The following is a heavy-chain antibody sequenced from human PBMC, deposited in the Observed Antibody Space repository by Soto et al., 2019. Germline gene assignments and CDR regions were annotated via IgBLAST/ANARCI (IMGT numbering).Heavy chain of an antibody. V-gene: IGHV3-53*02. CDR3: ARISSSSSWYQYFDY. J-gene: IGHJ4*02. CDR2: IYSGGST. D-gene: IGHD6-13*01. Sequence: EVQLVETGGGLIQPGGSLRLSCAASGFTVSSNYMSWVRQAPGKGLEWVSVIYSGGSTYYADSVKGRFTISRDNSKNTLYRQMNSLRAEDTAVYYCARISSSSSWYQYFDYWGQGTLVTVSS. CDR1: GFTVSSNY.